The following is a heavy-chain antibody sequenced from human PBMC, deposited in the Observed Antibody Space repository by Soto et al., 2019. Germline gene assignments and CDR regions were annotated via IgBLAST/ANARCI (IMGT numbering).Heavy chain of an antibody. CDR3: ARGHTYGDTYYYYYGMDV. V-gene: IGHV1-69*13. CDR2: IIPIFGTA. CDR1: GGTFSSYA. D-gene: IGHD4-17*01. Sequence: ASVKVSCKASGGTFSSYAISWVRQAPGQGLEWMGGIIPIFGTANYAQKFQGRVTITADESMSTAYMELSSLRSEDTAVYYCARGHTYGDTYYYYYGMDVWGQGTTVTVSS. J-gene: IGHJ6*02.